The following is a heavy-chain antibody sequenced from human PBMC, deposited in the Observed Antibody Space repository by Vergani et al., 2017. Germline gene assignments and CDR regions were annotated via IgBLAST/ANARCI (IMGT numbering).Heavy chain of an antibody. J-gene: IGHJ4*02. D-gene: IGHD3-10*01. Sequence: QVQLVQSGAEVKKPGASVKVSCKASGYTFTSYAMHWVRQAPGQRLEWMGWINAGNGNTKYSQKFQGRVTITRDTSASTAYMELSSLRSEDTAVYYCAREHYYGSGSYFGFFDYWGQGTLVTVSS. CDR2: INAGNGNT. V-gene: IGHV1-3*01. CDR1: GYTFTSYA. CDR3: AREHYYGSGSYFGFFDY.